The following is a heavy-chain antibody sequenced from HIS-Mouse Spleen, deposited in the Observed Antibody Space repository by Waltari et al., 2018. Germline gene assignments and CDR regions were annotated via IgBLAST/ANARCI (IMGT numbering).Heavy chain of an antibody. CDR2: IYYRGRT. CDR3: AREIPYSSSWYDWYFDL. CDR1: GASISSSSHY. J-gene: IGHJ2*01. D-gene: IGHD6-13*01. V-gene: IGHV4-39*07. Sequence: QLQLQESGPGLVKPSETLSLTCTVSGASISSSSHYWGWIRQHPGKGLEWIGSIYYRGRTYYNPSLKSRATISVDTSKNQFSLKLSSVTAADTAVYYCAREIPYSSSWYDWYFDLWGRGTLVTVSS.